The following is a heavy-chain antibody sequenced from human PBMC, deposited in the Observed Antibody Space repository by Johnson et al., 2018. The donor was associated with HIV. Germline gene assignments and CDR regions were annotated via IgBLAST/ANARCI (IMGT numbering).Heavy chain of an antibody. V-gene: IGHV3-30-3*01. J-gene: IGHJ3*02. CDR2: ISYDGSNN. D-gene: IGHD6-19*01. CDR1: GFTFSSYA. Sequence: QMQLVESGGGVVQPGRSLRLSCAASGFTFSSYAMHWVRQAPGPGLEWVAVISYDGSNNYYADSVKGRFTISRDNSKNTLYLQMNSLRAEDTAVYYCASTSSGWFYAFDIWGQGTMVTVSS. CDR3: ASTSSGWFYAFDI.